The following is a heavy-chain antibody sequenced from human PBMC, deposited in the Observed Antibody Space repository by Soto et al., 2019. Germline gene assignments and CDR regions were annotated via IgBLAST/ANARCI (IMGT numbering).Heavy chain of an antibody. CDR1: GYTLTELS. Sequence: ASVKVSCKVSGYTLTELSMHWVRQAPGKGLEWMGGFDPEDGETIYAQKFQGRVTMTEDTSTDTAYMELSSLRSEDTAVYCCATALQGGVAMVRRYAFDIWGQGTMVTVSS. D-gene: IGHD5-18*01. V-gene: IGHV1-24*01. CDR3: ATALQGGVAMVRRYAFDI. CDR2: FDPEDGET. J-gene: IGHJ3*02.